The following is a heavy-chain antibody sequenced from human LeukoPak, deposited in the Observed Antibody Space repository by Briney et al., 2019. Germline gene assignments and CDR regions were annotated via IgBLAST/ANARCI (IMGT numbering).Heavy chain of an antibody. V-gene: IGHV1-46*01. CDR1: GYTFTSNY. D-gene: IGHD6-13*01. J-gene: IGHJ4*02. CDR2: ISPSGGST. Sequence: ASVKVSCKAFGYTFTSNYMHWVRQAPGQGPEWMGVISPSGGSTTYAQKFQGRVTLTRDMSTSTDYLELSSLRAEDTAVYYCARDHQNQQLARTPDYWGQGTLVTVSS. CDR3: ARDHQNQQLARTPDY.